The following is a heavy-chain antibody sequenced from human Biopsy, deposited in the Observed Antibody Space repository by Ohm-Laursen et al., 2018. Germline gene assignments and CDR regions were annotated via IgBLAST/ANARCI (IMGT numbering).Heavy chain of an antibody. CDR3: ARGRRTSGWPYFAN. J-gene: IGHJ4*02. D-gene: IGHD6-19*01. V-gene: IGHV4-61*01. CDR2: IYSGGNT. Sequence: SDTLSLTCTASGDSLTSSPENWSWIRQSPGQGLEYIGFIYSGGNTNYNPSLQNRVTMSVDTSKNQFSLKLSSVIEADTAVYYCARGRRTSGWPYFANWGQGTLVIVSS. CDR1: GDSLTSSPEN.